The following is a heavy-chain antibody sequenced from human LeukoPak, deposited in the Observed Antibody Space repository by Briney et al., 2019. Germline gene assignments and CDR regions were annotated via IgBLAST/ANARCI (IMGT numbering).Heavy chain of an antibody. Sequence: ASVKVSCKASGYTFTSYDINWVRQATGQGLEWMGWMNPNSGNTGYAQKLQGRVTMTTDTSTSTAYMELRSLKSDDTAVYYCARSGAEITRLYDYWGQGTLVTVSS. V-gene: IGHV1-8*01. D-gene: IGHD3-16*01. CDR1: GYTFTSYD. CDR2: MNPNSGNT. J-gene: IGHJ4*02. CDR3: ARSGAEITRLYDY.